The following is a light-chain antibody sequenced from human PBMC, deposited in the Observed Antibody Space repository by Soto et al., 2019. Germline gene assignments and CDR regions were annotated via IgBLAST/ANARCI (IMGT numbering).Light chain of an antibody. CDR2: DAS. J-gene: IGKJ5*01. V-gene: IGKV3-11*01. CDR3: QQRSNWPPWIT. CDR1: QSVSSY. Sequence: EILLTQSPATLSWSPGERATLSWGASQSVSSYLAWYQQKPGKATRLPIYDASNMATGIPARLSGSGSGTDFTLTLSILEPEDFAVYYCQQRSNWPPWITFGHGTRLEIK.